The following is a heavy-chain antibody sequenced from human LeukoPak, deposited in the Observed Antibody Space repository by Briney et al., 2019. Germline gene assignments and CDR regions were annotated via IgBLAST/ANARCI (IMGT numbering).Heavy chain of an antibody. Sequence: PGGSLRLSCAASGFTFSSYATSWVRQAPGKGLEWVSAISGSGGSTYYADSVKGRFTISRDNSKNTLYLQMNSLRAEDTAVYYCAKDKGYSGYEEYFQHWGQGTLVTVSS. V-gene: IGHV3-23*01. D-gene: IGHD5-12*01. CDR3: AKDKGYSGYEEYFQH. CDR1: GFTFSSYA. CDR2: ISGSGGST. J-gene: IGHJ1*01.